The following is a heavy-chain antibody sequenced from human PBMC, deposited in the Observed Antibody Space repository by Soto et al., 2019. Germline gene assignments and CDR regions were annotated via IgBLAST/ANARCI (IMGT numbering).Heavy chain of an antibody. CDR3: ARSLGYCSGGSCQSGYYYYMDV. CDR2: INPNSGGT. CDR1: GYTFTGYY. J-gene: IGHJ6*03. Sequence: ASVKVSCKASGYTFTGYYMHWVRQAPGQGLEWMGWINPNSGGTNYAQKFQGWVTMTRDTSISTAYMELSRLRSDDTAVYYCARSLGYCSGGSCQSGYYYYMDVWGEGTTVTVSS. V-gene: IGHV1-2*04. D-gene: IGHD2-15*01.